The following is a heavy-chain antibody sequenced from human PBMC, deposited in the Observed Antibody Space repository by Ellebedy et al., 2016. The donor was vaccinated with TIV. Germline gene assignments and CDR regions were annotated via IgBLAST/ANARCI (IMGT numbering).Heavy chain of an antibody. V-gene: IGHV3-7*03. J-gene: IGHJ4*02. CDR1: GFTFSTYW. D-gene: IGHD5-18*01. CDR3: AKDRTSGDGYWVFDQ. Sequence: PSETLSLTCATSGFTFSTYWMAWVRQAPGKGLEWVANIKEDGSQTYYVGSVKGRFTISRDNSKSMVHLQMNSLRPEDTAVYYCAKDRTSGDGYWVFDQWGQGTLVTVSS. CDR2: IKEDGSQT.